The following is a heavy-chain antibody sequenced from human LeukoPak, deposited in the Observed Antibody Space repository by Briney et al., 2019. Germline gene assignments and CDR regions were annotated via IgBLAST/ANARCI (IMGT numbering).Heavy chain of an antibody. CDR2: IKHNGDEL. D-gene: IGHD3-16*01. V-gene: IGHV3-7*01. CDR3: ASELRTFDS. Sequence: GGSLGLSCAASGFTFSSYWMTWVRQAPGKGLEWVANIKHNGDELNYVDSVEDRFTISRDNAKNSLYLHMTSLRAEDTAVYYCASELRTFDSWGQGTLVTVSS. CDR1: GFTFSSYW. J-gene: IGHJ4*02.